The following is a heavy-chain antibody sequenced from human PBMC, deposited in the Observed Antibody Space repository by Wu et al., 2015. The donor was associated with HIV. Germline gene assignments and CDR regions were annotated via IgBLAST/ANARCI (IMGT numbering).Heavy chain of an antibody. Sequence: QEQLVQSGAEVKKPGASVKVACKSSGYIFSDFGIHWVRQAPGQGLEWMGWISIYTGNTNYEEKFQDRVTMTADPSTKTAYMEVRRLRSDDTAVYYCARNQKYSHPSYYYYYYMDVWGKGTTVIVSS. J-gene: IGHJ6*03. D-gene: IGHD5-12*01. CDR1: GYIFSDFG. V-gene: IGHV1-18*01. CDR3: ARNQKYSHPSYYYYYYMDV. CDR2: ISIYTGNT.